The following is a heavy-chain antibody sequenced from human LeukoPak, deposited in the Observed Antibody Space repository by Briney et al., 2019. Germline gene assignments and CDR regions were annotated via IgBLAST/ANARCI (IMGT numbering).Heavy chain of an antibody. CDR3: ARGPPGVDIAVVNGGGY. CDR2: IYHSGTT. D-gene: IGHD5-18*01. J-gene: IGHJ4*02. CDR1: GGSISSSNW. Sequence: IPSGTLSLTCAVSGGSISSSNWWSWVRQPPGKGLEWIGEIYHSGTTNYSPSLKGRVTISVDKSKNQFSLKLTSVTAADTAVYYCARGPPGVDIAVVNGGGYWGQGTLVTVSS. V-gene: IGHV4-4*02.